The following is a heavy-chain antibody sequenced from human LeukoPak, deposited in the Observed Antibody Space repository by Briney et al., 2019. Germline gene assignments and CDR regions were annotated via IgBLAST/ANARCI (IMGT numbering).Heavy chain of an antibody. CDR2: IKEDGSDK. CDR3: VPLNWNPPGDFDR. V-gene: IGHV3-7*01. CDR1: GFTFRNAS. J-gene: IGHJ4*02. D-gene: IGHD1-20*01. Sequence: GGSLRLSCAASGFTFRNASMNWVRQAPGKGLEWVANIKEDGSDKYYVDSVKGRFTISKDNAKNSLYLQMNSLRVEDTAVYYCVPLNWNPPGDFDRWGQGTLVTVSS.